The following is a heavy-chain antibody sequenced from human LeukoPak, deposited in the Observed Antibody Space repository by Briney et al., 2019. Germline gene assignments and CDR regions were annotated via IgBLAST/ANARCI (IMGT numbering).Heavy chain of an antibody. CDR2: IYYSGST. CDR1: GASISSYY. CDR3: ARLRGGDYSSYNWFDP. D-gene: IGHD2-21*02. Sequence: SETLSLTCTVSGASISSYYWSWIRQPPGKGLEWIGYIYYSGSTNYNPSLKSRVTISVDTSKNHFSLKLSSVTAADTAVYYCARLRGGDYSSYNWFDPWGQGTLVTVSS. J-gene: IGHJ5*02. V-gene: IGHV4-59*01.